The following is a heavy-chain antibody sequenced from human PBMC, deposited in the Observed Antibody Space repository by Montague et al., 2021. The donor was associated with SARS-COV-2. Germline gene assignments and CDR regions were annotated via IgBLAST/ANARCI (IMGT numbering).Heavy chain of an antibody. CDR1: GGSFSGYY. CDR3: ARAFRSVVPAVLGVAFYYYFDMDV. V-gene: IGHV4-34*01. J-gene: IGHJ6*02. Sequence: SETLSLTCAVYGGSFSGYYWSWIRQPPGKGLEWIGEINHSGSTNYNPSLKSRATISVDTSKNQFSLKLSSVTAADTAVYFCARAFRSVVPAVLGVAFYYYFDMDVWGQGTTVTVSS. D-gene: IGHD2-2*01. CDR2: INHSGST.